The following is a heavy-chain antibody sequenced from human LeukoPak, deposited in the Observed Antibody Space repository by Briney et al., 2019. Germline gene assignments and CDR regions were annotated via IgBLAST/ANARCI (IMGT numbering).Heavy chain of an antibody. J-gene: IGHJ3*02. V-gene: IGHV4-61*02. CDR1: GGSISSGSYY. Sequence: PSETLSLTCTVSGGSISSGSYYWSWIRQPAGKGLEWIGCIYTSGSTNYNPSLKSRVTISVDTSKNQFSLKLSSVTAADTAVYYCARHYSSSDAFDIWGQGTMVTVSS. CDR3: ARHYSSSDAFDI. CDR2: IYTSGST. D-gene: IGHD6-6*01.